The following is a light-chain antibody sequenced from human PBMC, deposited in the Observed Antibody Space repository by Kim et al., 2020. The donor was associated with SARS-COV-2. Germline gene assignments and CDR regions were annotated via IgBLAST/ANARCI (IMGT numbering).Light chain of an antibody. V-gene: IGKV3-20*01. CDR2: GAS. CDR1: QSIRSTD. J-gene: IGKJ1*01. CDR3: QQDGSSPRT. Sequence: EIVMTQSPGTLSLSPGERATLSCRASQSIRSTDLAWYQQKPGQAPRLLIYGASTRATGIPDRFRGSGSGTDFTLTISRLEPEDFAVYYCQQDGSSPRTFGQATKVHIK.